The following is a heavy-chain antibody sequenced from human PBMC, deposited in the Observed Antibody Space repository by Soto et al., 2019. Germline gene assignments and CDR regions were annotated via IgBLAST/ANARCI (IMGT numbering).Heavy chain of an antibody. V-gene: IGHV3-23*01. J-gene: IGHJ4*02. CDR2: IIRGGNT. CDR3: ARELASGSYSDY. Sequence: EVQLLESGGGLVQPGGSLRLSCAASGFTFSSYAMDWVRQAPGKGLEWVSAIIRGGNTYYADSVKGRFTISRDNSKSTVYLQMNSLRADDTAVYYCARELASGSYSDYWGQGTLVTVSS. CDR1: GFTFSSYA. D-gene: IGHD1-26*01.